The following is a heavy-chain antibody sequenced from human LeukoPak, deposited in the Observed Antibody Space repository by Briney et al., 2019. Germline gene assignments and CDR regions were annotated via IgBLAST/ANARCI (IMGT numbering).Heavy chain of an antibody. J-gene: IGHJ4*02. D-gene: IGHD6-19*01. V-gene: IGHV5-51*01. CDR3: ASPGPFTYSSGWYPFDY. CDR1: GYSFTTSW. CDR2: IYPGDSDT. Sequence: GESLKISCKSSGYSFTTSWIGWVRQMPGKGLKWMGIIYPGDSDTRYSPSFQGQVTISADKSISTTYLQWSSLKASDTAMYCCASPGPFTYSSGWYPFDYWGQGTLVTVSS.